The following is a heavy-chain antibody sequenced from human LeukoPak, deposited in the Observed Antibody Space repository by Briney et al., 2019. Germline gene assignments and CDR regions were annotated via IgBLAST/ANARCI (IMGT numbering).Heavy chain of an antibody. CDR2: IIPIFGTA. Sequence: SVKVSCKASGGTFSSYAISWVRQAPGQGLEWMGGIIPIFGTANYAQKFQGRVTMTEDTSTDTAYMELSSLRSEDTAVYYCATRYCSSTSCYWYFQHWGQGTLVTVSS. V-gene: IGHV1-69*06. CDR3: ATRYCSSTSCYWYFQH. J-gene: IGHJ1*01. CDR1: GGTFSSYA. D-gene: IGHD2-2*01.